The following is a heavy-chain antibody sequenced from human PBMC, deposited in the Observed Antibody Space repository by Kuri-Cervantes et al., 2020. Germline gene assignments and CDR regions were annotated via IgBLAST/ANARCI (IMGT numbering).Heavy chain of an antibody. J-gene: IGHJ3*02. CDR2: IYPDDSDT. CDR1: GYSFATYW. V-gene: IGHV5-51*01. CDR3: VTPRVAFDI. Sequence: GESLKISGKGSGYSFATYWIGWVRQMPGGGLEWMGIIYPDDSDTRYSPSFQGQVTVSADQSINTAYLQWSSLKASDTAMYFCVTPRVAFDIWGQGTMVTV.